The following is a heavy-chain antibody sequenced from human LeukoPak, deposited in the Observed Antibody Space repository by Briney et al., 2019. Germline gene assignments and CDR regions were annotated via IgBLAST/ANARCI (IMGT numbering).Heavy chain of an antibody. Sequence: GGSLRLSCAGSRFIFSSYAMHWVRKAPGKGLEWVSAISGSGGSTYYADSVKGRFTISRDNSKNTLYLQMNSLRAEDTAVYYCAKAGDCSSTSCHLLYYYYMDVWGKGTTVTVSS. CDR1: RFIFSSYA. CDR3: AKAGDCSSTSCHLLYYYYMDV. D-gene: IGHD2-2*01. V-gene: IGHV3-23*01. J-gene: IGHJ6*03. CDR2: ISGSGGST.